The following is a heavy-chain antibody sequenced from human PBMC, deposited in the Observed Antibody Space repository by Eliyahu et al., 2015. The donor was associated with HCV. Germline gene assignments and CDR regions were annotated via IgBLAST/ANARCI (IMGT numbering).Heavy chain of an antibody. CDR3: ATVQGLLTGYHWLDP. CDR1: GGPISSYS. Sequence: QVQLQESGPGLVKPSETLSLTCTVSGGPISSYSWTWIRQPPGKGLEWIAHSYHNGSSNYNPSLKSRVSISVDTSKNQFSLNLNSMTAADTAVYYCATVQGLLTGYHWLDPWGQGTLVTVSS. J-gene: IGHJ5*02. V-gene: IGHV4-59*01. CDR2: SYHNGSS. D-gene: IGHD3-9*01.